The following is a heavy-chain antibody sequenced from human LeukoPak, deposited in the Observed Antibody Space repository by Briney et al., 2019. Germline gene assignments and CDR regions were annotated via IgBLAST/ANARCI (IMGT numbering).Heavy chain of an antibody. CDR1: GDSISSGDYY. Sequence: SETLSLTCTVSGDSISSGDYYWSWIRQPAGKGLEWIGRISSSGSTNYDPSLKSRVTISVDTSKNQFSLKLSSVTAADTAVYYCARRPMGGWYGWNWYFDLWGRGTLVTVSS. CDR2: ISSSGST. CDR3: ARRPMGGWYGWNWYFDL. J-gene: IGHJ2*01. V-gene: IGHV4-61*02. D-gene: IGHD6-19*01.